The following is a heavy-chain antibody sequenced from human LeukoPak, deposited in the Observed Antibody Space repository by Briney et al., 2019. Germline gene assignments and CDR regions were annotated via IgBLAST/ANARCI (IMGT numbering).Heavy chain of an antibody. D-gene: IGHD6-13*01. CDR1: GFTFDDYA. CDR3: AKDSSSWIFGWFDP. V-gene: IGHV3-9*03. Sequence: PGGSLRLSCAASGFTFDDYAMHWVRQAPGKGLEWVSGISWNSGSIGYADSVKGRFTISRDNAKNSLYLQMNSLRAEDMALYYCAKDSSSWIFGWFDPWGQGTLVTVSS. CDR2: ISWNSGSI. J-gene: IGHJ5*02.